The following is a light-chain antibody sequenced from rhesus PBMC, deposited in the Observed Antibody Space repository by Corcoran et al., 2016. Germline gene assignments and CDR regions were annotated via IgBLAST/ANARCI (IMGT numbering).Light chain of an antibody. V-gene: IGKV1S11*01. Sequence: DIQMTQSPSSLSASVGDRVTITCQASQGISSWLAWYQQKPGKAPKLMIYAASSLKSGVPSRFSGSGSGTDFTLTISSRQPEDFSAYYCQQHNSYPYSFGQGTKVEIK. CDR2: AAS. CDR1: QGISSW. J-gene: IGKJ2*01. CDR3: QQHNSYPYS.